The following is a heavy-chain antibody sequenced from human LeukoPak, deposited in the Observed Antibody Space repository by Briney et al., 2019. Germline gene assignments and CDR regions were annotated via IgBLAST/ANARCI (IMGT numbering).Heavy chain of an antibody. CDR3: AKLVPSDDFWSGYLGWFDP. CDR2: ISGSGGST. CDR1: GFTFSSYA. Sequence: PGGSLRLSCAASGFTFSSYAMSWVRQAPGKGLEWVSAISGSGGSTYYADSVKGRFTISRDNSKNTLYLQVNSLRAEDTAVYYCAKLVPSDDFWSGYLGWFDPSGQGTLVTVSS. D-gene: IGHD3-3*01. J-gene: IGHJ5*02. V-gene: IGHV3-23*01.